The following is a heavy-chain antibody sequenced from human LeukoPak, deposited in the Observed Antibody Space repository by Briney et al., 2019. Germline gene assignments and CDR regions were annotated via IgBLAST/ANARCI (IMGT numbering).Heavy chain of an antibody. V-gene: IGHV3-74*01. CDR2: INSDGSRT. D-gene: IGHD5-18*01. CDR3: AKDPSDTAMVYFDY. Sequence: GGSLRLSCAASGSSFSSDWMHWVRQSPGKGLEWVSRINSDGSRTNYADSVKGRFTVSRDNAKNTLYLQMNSLRAEDTAVYYCAKDPSDTAMVYFDYWGQGTLVTVSS. J-gene: IGHJ4*02. CDR1: GSSFSSDW.